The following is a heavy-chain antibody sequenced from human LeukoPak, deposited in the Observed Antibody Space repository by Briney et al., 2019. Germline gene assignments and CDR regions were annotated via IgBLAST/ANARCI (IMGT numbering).Heavy chain of an antibody. Sequence: SETLSLTCTVSGGSISSSSYYWGWIRQPPGKGLEWIGSIYYSGSTYYNPSLKGRVTISVDTSKNQFSLKLSSVTAADTAVYYCASRELGSWFDPWGQGTLVTVSS. CDR3: ASRELGSWFDP. V-gene: IGHV4-39*07. D-gene: IGHD1-26*01. CDR2: IYYSGST. CDR1: GGSISSSSYY. J-gene: IGHJ5*02.